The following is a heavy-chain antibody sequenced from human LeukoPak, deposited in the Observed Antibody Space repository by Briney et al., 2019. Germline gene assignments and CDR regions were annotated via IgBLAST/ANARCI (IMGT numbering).Heavy chain of an antibody. V-gene: IGHV3-13*01. CDR3: ARAGKGEQWLGDAFDI. Sequence: GGSLRLSCAASEFTFSSYDMYWVRQATGKSLERVSTIGSAGDTYYLDSVKGRFTISRDNAKNSLYLQMNSLRAGDTAVYYCARAGKGEQWLGDAFDIWGQGTRVTVSS. CDR1: EFTFSSYD. CDR2: IGSAGDT. J-gene: IGHJ3*02. D-gene: IGHD6-19*01.